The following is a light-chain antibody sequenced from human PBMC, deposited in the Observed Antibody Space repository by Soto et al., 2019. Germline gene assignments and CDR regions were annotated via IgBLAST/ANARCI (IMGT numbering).Light chain of an antibody. Sequence: DIQLTQSPSFLSASVGDRVTITCRASQGISDYLAWYQQKPGNATKLLIYGTSTLQSEVPSRFSGSGSGTEFTLTISSLQPEDFATYFCQQLKTYPLTFGGGTRVEIK. CDR3: QQLKTYPLT. V-gene: IGKV1-9*01. J-gene: IGKJ4*01. CDR1: QGISDY. CDR2: GTS.